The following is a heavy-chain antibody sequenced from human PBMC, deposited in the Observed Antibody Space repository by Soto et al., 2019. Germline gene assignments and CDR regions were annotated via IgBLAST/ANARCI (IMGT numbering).Heavy chain of an antibody. V-gene: IGHV4-34*01. CDR3: ARSGPTMRAAAVSY. CDR2: INHSGRT. CDR1: GGSFRVYY. D-gene: IGHD6-13*01. Sequence: VHLQRWGEDWWKPWETLSLTCAVYGGSFRVYYWGWFAKPPGKGLEWIGEINHSGRTNYTPSLTSRVTISVDTSKNQFSLKLSSVTAADTAVYYCARSGPTMRAAAVSYWGQGTLVTVSS. J-gene: IGHJ4*02.